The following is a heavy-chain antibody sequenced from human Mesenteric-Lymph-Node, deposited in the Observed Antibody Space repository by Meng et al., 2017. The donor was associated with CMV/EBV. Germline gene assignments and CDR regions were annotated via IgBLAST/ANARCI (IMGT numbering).Heavy chain of an antibody. J-gene: IGHJ6*02. CDR1: GGSVSSGSYY. Sequence: SETLSLTCTVSGGSVSSGSYYWSWIRQPPGKGLEWIGYIYYSGSTNYNPSLKSRVTISVDTSKNQFSLKLSSVTAADTAVYYCARDKSSITSWNEISYSYGMDVWGQGTTVTVSS. D-gene: IGHD2-2*01. CDR3: ARDKSSITSWNEISYSYGMDV. CDR2: IYYSGST. V-gene: IGHV4-61*01.